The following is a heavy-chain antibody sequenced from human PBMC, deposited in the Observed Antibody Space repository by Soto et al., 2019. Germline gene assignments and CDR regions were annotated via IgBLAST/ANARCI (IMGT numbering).Heavy chain of an antibody. CDR1: GDSVSIDGAA. D-gene: IGHD6-13*01. Sequence: PSQTLSLTCAISGDSVSIDGAAWNWIRQSPSRGLEWLGRTYYRSKWYNDYAVSVRSRITIKSDTSSNQFSLQLNSVTPEDTAVYYCARQYASSWFIDSWGLGTLVTVSS. J-gene: IGHJ4*02. V-gene: IGHV6-1*01. CDR2: TYYRSKWYN. CDR3: ARQYASSWFIDS.